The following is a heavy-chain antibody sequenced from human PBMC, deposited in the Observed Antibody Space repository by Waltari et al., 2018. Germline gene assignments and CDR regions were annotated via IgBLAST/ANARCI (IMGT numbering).Heavy chain of an antibody. V-gene: IGHV4-59*01. CDR3: ARDQSREGGGYFDY. J-gene: IGHJ4*02. Sequence: QVQLQESGPGLVKPSETLSLTCTGSGGSIRGYYWSWIRQPPGEGLEWIGYIYYTGSINYNPSLKSRVTISVDTSKNQFSLKLSSVTAADTAVYYCARDQSREGGGYFDYWGQGTLVTVSS. CDR1: GGSIRGYY. CDR2: IYYTGSI. D-gene: IGHD1-26*01.